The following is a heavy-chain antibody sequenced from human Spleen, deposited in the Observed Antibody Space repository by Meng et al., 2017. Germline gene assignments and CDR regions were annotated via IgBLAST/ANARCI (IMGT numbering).Heavy chain of an antibody. Sequence: VRLQQWGAGLLKPSETLSLSCAVYVGSFSGYYWSWIRQPPGKGLEWIGEINHSGSTNYNPSLESRATISVDTSQNNLSLKLSSVTAADSAVYYCARGPTTMAHDFDYWGQGTLVTVSS. D-gene: IGHD4-11*01. CDR3: ARGPTTMAHDFDY. CDR2: INHSGST. CDR1: VGSFSGYY. V-gene: IGHV4-34*01. J-gene: IGHJ4*02.